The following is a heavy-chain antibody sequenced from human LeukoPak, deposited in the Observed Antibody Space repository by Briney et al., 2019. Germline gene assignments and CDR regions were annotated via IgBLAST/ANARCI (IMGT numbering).Heavy chain of an antibody. CDR2: ISYDGSNK. J-gene: IGHJ4*02. V-gene: IGHV3-30*18. D-gene: IGHD3-10*01. CDR1: GFTFSSYG. Sequence: GGSLRLSCAASGFTFSSYGMHWVRQAPGKGLEWVAVISYDGSNKYYADSVKGRFTNSRDNSKNTLYLQMNSLRAEDTAVYYCAKDWWFGELSLGYWGQGTLVTVSS. CDR3: AKDWWFGELSLGY.